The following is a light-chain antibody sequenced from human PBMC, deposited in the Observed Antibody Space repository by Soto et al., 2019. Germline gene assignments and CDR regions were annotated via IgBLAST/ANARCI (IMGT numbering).Light chain of an antibody. Sequence: DIQITHSPSSLSSSVLYRFTITCQASQDISNYLNWYQQKPGKAPKLLIYDASNLETGVPSRFSGSGSGTDFTFTISSLQPEDIATYYCQQYDNLITFGQGTRLEIK. CDR3: QQYDNLIT. V-gene: IGKV1-33*01. CDR2: DAS. J-gene: IGKJ5*01. CDR1: QDISNY.